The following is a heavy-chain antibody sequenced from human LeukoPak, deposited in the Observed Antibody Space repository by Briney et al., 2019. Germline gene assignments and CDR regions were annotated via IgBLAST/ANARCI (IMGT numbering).Heavy chain of an antibody. Sequence: GRSLRLSCAASGFTFDDYAMHWVRQAPGKGLEWVSGISWNSGSIGYADSVKGRFTISRDHAKNSLYPQMNSLRAEDTALYYRAKDISRDYYDSSGYYQGWGQGTLVTVSS. CDR2: ISWNSGSI. CDR3: AKDISRDYYDSSGYYQG. CDR1: GFTFDDYA. J-gene: IGHJ4*02. V-gene: IGHV3-9*01. D-gene: IGHD3-22*01.